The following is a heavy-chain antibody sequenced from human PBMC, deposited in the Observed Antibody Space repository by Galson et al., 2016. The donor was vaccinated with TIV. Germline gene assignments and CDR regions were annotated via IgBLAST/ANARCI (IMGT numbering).Heavy chain of an antibody. CDR2: IDKDGNEK. J-gene: IGHJ3*02. Sequence: SLRLSCAASGFTFGNHWMSWVRQAPGKGLEWVANIDKDGNEKYYVDSVKGRFTISRDNAKNTLYLQMNSLRAEDMAIFYCARLLEWTHEAFDTWGQGTMVTVSA. V-gene: IGHV3-7*01. D-gene: IGHD3-3*01. CDR1: GFTFGNHW. CDR3: ARLLEWTHEAFDT.